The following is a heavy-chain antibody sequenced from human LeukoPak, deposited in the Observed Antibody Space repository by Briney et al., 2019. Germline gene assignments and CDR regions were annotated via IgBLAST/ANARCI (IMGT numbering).Heavy chain of an antibody. CDR1: GFTFSDYY. J-gene: IGHJ4*02. V-gene: IGHV4-59*01. CDR3: ARGRYTLFDY. CDR2: IYYSGST. Sequence: PGGSLRLSCAASGFTFSDYYMSWIRQAPGKGPEWIGYIYYSGSTNYNPSLKSRVTISVDTSKNQFSLKLSSVTAADTAVYYCARGRYTLFDYWGQGTLVTVSS. D-gene: IGHD1-14*01.